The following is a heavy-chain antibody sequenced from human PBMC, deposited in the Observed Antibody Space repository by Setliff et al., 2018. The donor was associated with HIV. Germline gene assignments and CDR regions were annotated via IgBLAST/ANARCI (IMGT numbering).Heavy chain of an antibody. CDR2: IRYDGSNK. CDR1: GFTFSSYG. V-gene: IGHV3-30*02. CDR3: ARVGLTAGGFAY. D-gene: IGHD3-16*01. J-gene: IGHJ4*02. Sequence: PGGSLRLSCAASGFTFSSYGMHWVRQAPGKGLEWVAFIRYDGSNKYYADSVKGRFTISRDNAKNSLYLQMNSLRAEDTAVYYCARVGLTAGGFAYWGQGTLVTVSS.